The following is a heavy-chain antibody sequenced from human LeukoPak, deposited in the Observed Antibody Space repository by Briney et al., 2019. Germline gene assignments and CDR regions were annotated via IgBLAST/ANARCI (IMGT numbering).Heavy chain of an antibody. V-gene: IGHV1-8*01. D-gene: IGHD1-1*01. CDR3: ARGNYWTYYYYYMDV. CDR2: MNPNSGNT. Sequence: ASVTVSCKASGYTFTSYDINWVRQPTGQGLEWMGWMNPNSGNTGYAQKFQGRVTMTRNTSISPAYMELSSLRSEDTAVYYCARGNYWTYYYYYMDVWGKGTTVTVSS. CDR1: GYTFTSYD. J-gene: IGHJ6*03.